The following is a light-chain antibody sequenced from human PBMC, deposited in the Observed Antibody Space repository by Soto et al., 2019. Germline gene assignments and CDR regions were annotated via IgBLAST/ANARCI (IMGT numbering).Light chain of an antibody. Sequence: DIPMTQSPSSLSASVGDRVTISCRASQGISNSLAWYQQKPGQVPKPLINAASTLQSGVPSRFSGSGSGTDFTLTISSLQPEDVATYYCQMYNSAPFTFGPGTKVDIK. CDR2: AAS. V-gene: IGKV1-27*01. J-gene: IGKJ3*01. CDR1: QGISNS. CDR3: QMYNSAPFT.